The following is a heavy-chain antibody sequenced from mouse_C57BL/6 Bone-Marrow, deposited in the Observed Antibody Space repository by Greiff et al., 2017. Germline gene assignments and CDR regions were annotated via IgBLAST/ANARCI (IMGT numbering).Heavy chain of an antibody. J-gene: IGHJ1*03. CDR1: GYTFTSYW. CDR3: ARRLGWDFDG. D-gene: IGHD3-2*02. CDR2: IDPSDSYT. V-gene: IGHV1-59*01. Sequence: VQLQESGAELVRPGPSVKLSCKASGYTFTSYWMHWVKQSPGQGLEWIGVIDPSDSYTNYNQKFKGKATFTVDTSSSTAYMQLSSLSSEDSAVYDCARRLGWDFDGWGTGTTVTVSS.